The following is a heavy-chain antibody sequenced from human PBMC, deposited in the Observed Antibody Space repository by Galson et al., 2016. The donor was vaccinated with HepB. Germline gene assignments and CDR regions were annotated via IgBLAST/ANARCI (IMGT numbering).Heavy chain of an antibody. CDR3: ARLVSSRSPYDS. CDR2: FYPGDSEI. J-gene: IGHJ4*02. D-gene: IGHD3-22*01. V-gene: IGHV5-51*01. CDR1: GYNFTTYW. Sequence: QSGAEVKKPGESLKISCTGSGYNFTTYWIGWVRQTPDKGLEWMGLFYPGDSEIRYSPSFQGQVTFSADKSINTAYMQWSSLKASDTAIYYCARLVSSRSPYDSWGQGTLVTVSS.